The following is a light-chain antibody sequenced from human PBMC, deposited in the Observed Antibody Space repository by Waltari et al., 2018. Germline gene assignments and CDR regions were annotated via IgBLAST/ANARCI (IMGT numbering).Light chain of an antibody. V-gene: IGLV3-19*01. CDR1: SLRSYY. Sequence: TQDPAVSVAVGQTVRITCQGDSLRSYYASWYQQRPGQAPILVMYDENNRPSGVPDRFSGSSSDNTASLIITGAQAEDEGCYYCHFRDASGVGGTVGGGTKLTVL. J-gene: IGLJ2*01. CDR2: DEN. CDR3: HFRDASGVGGT.